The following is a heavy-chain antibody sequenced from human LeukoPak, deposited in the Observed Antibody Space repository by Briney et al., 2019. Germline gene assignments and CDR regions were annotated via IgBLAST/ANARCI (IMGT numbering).Heavy chain of an antibody. J-gene: IGHJ6*02. V-gene: IGHV4-59*01. Sequence: SETLSLTCTVSGGSISSYYWSWIRQPPGKGLERIGYIYYSGSTNYNPSLKSRVTISVDTSKNQFSLKLSSVTAADTAVYYCARDSPSQGYYYYYYGMDVWGQGTTVTVSS. CDR3: ARDSPSQGYYYYYYGMDV. CDR1: GGSISSYY. CDR2: IYYSGST.